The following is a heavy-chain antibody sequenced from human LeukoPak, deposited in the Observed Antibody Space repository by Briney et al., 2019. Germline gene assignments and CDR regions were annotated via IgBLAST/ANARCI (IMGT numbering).Heavy chain of an antibody. D-gene: IGHD3-10*02. Sequence: TSETLSLTCDISGHSTTRGYYWAWFRQSPGKGPEWIATFFQSEKSFYNASLESRVIMSCDTSKSQFSLNLTSVTAADTAVYYCARLLPVPCHLDSWGQGTHVTVSS. CDR3: ARLLPVPCHLDS. V-gene: IGHV4-38-2*01. CDR2: FFQSEKS. CDR1: GHSTTRGYY. J-gene: IGHJ4*02.